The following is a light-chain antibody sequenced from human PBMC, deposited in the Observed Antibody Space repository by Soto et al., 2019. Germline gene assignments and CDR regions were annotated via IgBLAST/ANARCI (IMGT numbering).Light chain of an antibody. CDR3: QQYGSSPGT. V-gene: IGKV3-20*01. CDR1: QSVSSSY. Sequence: EIVLTQSPGTLSLSPGERATLSCRASQSVSSSYLAWYQQKPGQAPRLLIYGASSRATGIPDRFSGSGSGTDFTLTITRMETEAFAAYYCQQYGSSPGTFGQGTKVDIK. CDR2: GAS. J-gene: IGKJ1*01.